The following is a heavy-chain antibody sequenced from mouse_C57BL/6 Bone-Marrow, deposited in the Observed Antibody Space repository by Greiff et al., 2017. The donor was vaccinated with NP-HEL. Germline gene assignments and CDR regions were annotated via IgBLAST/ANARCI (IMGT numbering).Heavy chain of an antibody. J-gene: IGHJ3*01. CDR1: GYTFTDYY. CDR3: ARVGTGTAWFAY. V-gene: IGHV1-76*01. Sequence: QVQLQQSGAELVRPGASVKLSCKASGYTFTDYYINWVKQRPGQGLEWIARIYPGSGNTYYNEKFKGKATLTAEKSSSTAYMQLSSLTSEDSAVYFCARVGTGTAWFAYWGQGTLVTVSA. D-gene: IGHD4-1*01. CDR2: IYPGSGNT.